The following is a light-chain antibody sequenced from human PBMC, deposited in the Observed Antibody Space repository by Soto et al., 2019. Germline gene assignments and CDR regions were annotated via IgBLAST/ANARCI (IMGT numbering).Light chain of an antibody. CDR2: KAS. Sequence: DIQMTQYPSTLSASVGDRVTITGRASQSISSWLAWYQQKPGQAPKLLIYKASTLQSGVPSRFSGSGSGTEFTLAISSLQPDDSATYYCQQYNDNWTFGQGTKVE. J-gene: IGKJ1*01. CDR1: QSISSW. CDR3: QQYNDNWT. V-gene: IGKV1-5*03.